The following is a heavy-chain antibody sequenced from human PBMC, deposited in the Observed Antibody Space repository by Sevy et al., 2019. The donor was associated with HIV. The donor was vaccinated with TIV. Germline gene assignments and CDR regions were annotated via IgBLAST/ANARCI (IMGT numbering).Heavy chain of an antibody. D-gene: IGHD2-15*01. CDR1: GGSISSSSYY. CDR2: IYYSGST. V-gene: IGHV4-39*01. J-gene: IGHJ5*02. CDR3: ARLDVVETPYWFEP. Sequence: SETLSLTCTVSGGSISSSSYYWGWIRQPPGKGLEWIGSIYYSGSTYYNPSLKSRVTISVDTSKNQFSLKLSSVTAADTAVYSCARLDVVETPYWFEPWGQGTLVTVSS.